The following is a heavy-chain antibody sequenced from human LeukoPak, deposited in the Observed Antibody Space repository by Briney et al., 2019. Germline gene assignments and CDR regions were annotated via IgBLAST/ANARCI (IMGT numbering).Heavy chain of an antibody. CDR1: GFTFSTYT. Sequence: GGSLRLSCAASGFTFSTYTMNWVRQAPGKGLEWVSSISSSSYFIYYADSVRGRFTISRDNAKNSLYLQMNSLRAEDTAVYYCARDQYYGSGTYYNSSKGYFDYWGQGTLVTVSS. D-gene: IGHD3-10*01. CDR2: ISSSSYFI. CDR3: ARDQYYGSGTYYNSSKGYFDY. J-gene: IGHJ4*02. V-gene: IGHV3-21*01.